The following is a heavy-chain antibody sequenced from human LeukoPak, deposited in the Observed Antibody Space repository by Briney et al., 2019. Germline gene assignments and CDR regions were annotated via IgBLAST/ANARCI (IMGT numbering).Heavy chain of an antibody. CDR2: TSSSSSYI. J-gene: IGHJ6*04. CDR3: ARDRSYCSGGSCYPPHYGMDV. CDR1: GFTFSSYS. V-gene: IGHV3-21*01. D-gene: IGHD2-15*01. Sequence: GGSLRLSCAASGFTFSSYSMNWVRQAPGKGLEWVSSTSSSSSYIYYADSVKGRFTISRDNAKNSLYLQMNSLRAEDTAVYYCARDRSYCSGGSCYPPHYGMDVWGKGTTVTVSS.